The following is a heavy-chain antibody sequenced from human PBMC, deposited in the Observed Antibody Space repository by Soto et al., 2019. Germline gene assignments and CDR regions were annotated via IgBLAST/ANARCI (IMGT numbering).Heavy chain of an antibody. J-gene: IGHJ4*02. CDR3: ARVYSSSWYEDFDY. V-gene: IGHV4-61*01. CDR2: IYYSGST. CDR1: GGSVSSGSYY. Sequence: SETLSLTCTVSGGSVSSGSYYWSWIRQPPGKGLEWIGYIYYSGSTNYNHSLKSRVTISVDTSKNQFSLKLSSVTAADTAVYYCARVYSSSWYEDFDYWGQGTLVTVSS. D-gene: IGHD6-13*01.